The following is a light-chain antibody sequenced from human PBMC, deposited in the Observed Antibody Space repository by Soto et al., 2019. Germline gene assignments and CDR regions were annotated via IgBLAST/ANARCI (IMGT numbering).Light chain of an antibody. CDR3: CSYAHGAVL. CDR1: SSDVGSSNL. CDR2: EGS. Sequence: QSALTQPASVSGSPGQSITISCTGTSSDVGSSNLVSWYQQHPGKAPKLIIYEGSKRPSGFSNRFSGSKSGNMASLTVSGLQADDEADYYCCSYAHGAVLFGGGTKVTVL. V-gene: IGLV2-23*01. J-gene: IGLJ2*01.